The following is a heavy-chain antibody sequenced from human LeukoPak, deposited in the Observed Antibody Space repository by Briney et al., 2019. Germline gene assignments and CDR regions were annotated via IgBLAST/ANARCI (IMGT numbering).Heavy chain of an antibody. CDR3: AKDHVDTAMVPGYYYYYMDV. CDR1: GFTFSNSA. D-gene: IGHD5-18*01. CDR2: ISGSGGST. Sequence: PGGSLRLSCAASGFTFSNSAMSWVRQAPGKGLEWVSAISGSGGSTYYADSVKGRFTISRDNSKNTLYLQMNSLRAEDTAVYYCAKDHVDTAMVPGYYYYYMDVWGKGTTVTVSS. V-gene: IGHV3-23*01. J-gene: IGHJ6*03.